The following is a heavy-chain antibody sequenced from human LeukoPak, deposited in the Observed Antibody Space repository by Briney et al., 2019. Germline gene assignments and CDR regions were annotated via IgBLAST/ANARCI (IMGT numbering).Heavy chain of an antibody. CDR3: ARGKEIVPTALNS. CDR2: ISIYNGNT. D-gene: IGHD5-12*01. CDR1: GYTFTNNG. V-gene: IGHV1-18*01. Sequence: ASVKVSCKASGYTFTNNGISWVRQGPGQGLEWMGWISIYNGNTVYAQNFQGRVTMTADTSTTTAYMELRSLRFDDTAVYYCARGKEIVPTALNSWGQGTLVTVSS. J-gene: IGHJ4*02.